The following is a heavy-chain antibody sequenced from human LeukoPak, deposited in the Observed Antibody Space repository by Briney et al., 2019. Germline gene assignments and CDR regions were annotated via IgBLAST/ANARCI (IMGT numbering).Heavy chain of an antibody. CDR2: IWYDGSNK. Sequence: PGGSLRLSCAASGSTFSSYGMHWVRQAPGKGLEWVAVIWYDGSNKYYADSVKGRFTISRDNSKNTLYLQMNSLRAEDTAVYYCARDPGIAAAGSPGDYWGQGTLVTVSS. D-gene: IGHD6-13*01. CDR3: ARDPGIAAAGSPGDY. J-gene: IGHJ4*02. CDR1: GSTFSSYG. V-gene: IGHV3-33*01.